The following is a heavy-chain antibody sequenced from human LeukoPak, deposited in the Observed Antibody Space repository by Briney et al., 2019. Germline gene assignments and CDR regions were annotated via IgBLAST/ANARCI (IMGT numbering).Heavy chain of an antibody. J-gene: IGHJ3*02. CDR2: INHSGST. V-gene: IGHV4-34*01. D-gene: IGHD3-22*01. Sequence: PSETLSLTCAVYGGSFSGYYWSWIRQPLGKGLEWIGEINHSGSTNYNPSLKSRVTISVDTSKNQFSLKLSSVTAADTAVYYCARENDSSGYYTEDIWGQGTMVTVSS. CDR3: ARENDSSGYYTEDI. CDR1: GGSFSGYY.